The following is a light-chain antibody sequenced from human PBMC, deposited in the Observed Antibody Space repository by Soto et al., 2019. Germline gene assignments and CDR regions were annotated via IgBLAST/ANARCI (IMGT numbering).Light chain of an antibody. CDR1: SSDVGGYNY. CDR3: CSYAGSYTHVV. Sequence: QSALTQPRSVSGSPGQSVTISCTGTSSDVGGYNYVSWYQQHPGKAPKLMIYDVSKRPSWVPDRFSGSKSGNTASLTISGLQAEDEADYYCCSYAGSYTHVVFGGGTQLTVL. CDR2: DVS. V-gene: IGLV2-11*01. J-gene: IGLJ2*01.